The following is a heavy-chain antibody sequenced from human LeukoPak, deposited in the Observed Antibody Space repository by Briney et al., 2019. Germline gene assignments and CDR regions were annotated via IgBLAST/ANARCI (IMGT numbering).Heavy chain of an antibody. D-gene: IGHD1-26*01. J-gene: IGHJ4*02. CDR2: INAHNGDT. V-gene: IGHV1-18*01. Sequence: ASVKVSCKASGYSFVFFGVSWVRQAPGQGLEWMGWINAHNGDTKYAERLQGRVFMTTDTSTSTSYMELRSLRSDDTAVYYCARAVSGSLYGDFDFWGQGTLVTVSS. CDR3: ARAVSGSLYGDFDF. CDR1: GYSFVFFG.